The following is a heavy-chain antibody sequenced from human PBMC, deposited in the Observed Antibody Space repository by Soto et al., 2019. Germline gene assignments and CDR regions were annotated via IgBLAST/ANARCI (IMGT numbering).Heavy chain of an antibody. CDR2: IWYDGSNK. D-gene: IGHD6-13*01. J-gene: IGHJ4*02. CDR1: GFTFSSYG. V-gene: IGHV3-33*01. CDR3: ARDSLAEAGDY. Sequence: GGSLRLSCAASGFTFSSYGMHWVRQAPGKGLEWVAVIWYDGSNKYYADSVKGRFTISRDNSKNTLYLQMNSLRAEDTAVYYCARDSLAEAGDYWGQGTLVTVSS.